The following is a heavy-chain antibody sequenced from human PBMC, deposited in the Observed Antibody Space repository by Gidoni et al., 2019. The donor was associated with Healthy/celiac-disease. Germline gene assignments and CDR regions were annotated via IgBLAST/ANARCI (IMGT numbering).Heavy chain of an antibody. CDR1: GYTFTSYY. V-gene: IGHV1-46*01. CDR2: INPSGGST. J-gene: IGHJ5*02. Sequence: QVQLVQSGAEVKKPGASVKVSCKASGYTFTSYYMHWVRQAPGQWLQWMGIINPSGGSTSYAQKFQGRVTMTRDTSTSTVYMELSSLRSEDTAVYYCALSIGDILTEWGWFDPWGQGTLVTVSS. D-gene: IGHD3-9*01. CDR3: ALSIGDILTEWGWFDP.